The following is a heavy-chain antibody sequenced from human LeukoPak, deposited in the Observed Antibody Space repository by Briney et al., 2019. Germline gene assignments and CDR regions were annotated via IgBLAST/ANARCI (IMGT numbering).Heavy chain of an antibody. Sequence: SVKVSCKASVGTFSSYAISWVRQAPGQGLEWMGGIIPIFGTANYAQKFQGRVTITADESTSTAYMELSSLRSEDTAVYYCARGRREYCSGGSCYPNIDYWGQGTLVTVSS. CDR2: IIPIFGTA. D-gene: IGHD2-15*01. CDR3: ARGRREYCSGGSCYPNIDY. CDR1: VGTFSSYA. J-gene: IGHJ4*02. V-gene: IGHV1-69*13.